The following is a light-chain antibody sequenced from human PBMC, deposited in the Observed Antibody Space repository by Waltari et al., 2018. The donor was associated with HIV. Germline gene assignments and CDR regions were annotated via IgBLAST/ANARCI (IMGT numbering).Light chain of an antibody. V-gene: IGLV2-14*03. Sequence: QSALTQPASVSGSPGQSPTISCTGTSGAVGGYYFVSWYQKHPGKAPKLIIYNVNSRPSGVSIRFSGSRSANTASLTISGLQAEDEADYFCSSYTSSGPRYVLFGGGTRLTVL. CDR3: SSYTSSGPRYVL. CDR2: NVN. CDR1: SGAVGGYYF. J-gene: IGLJ2*01.